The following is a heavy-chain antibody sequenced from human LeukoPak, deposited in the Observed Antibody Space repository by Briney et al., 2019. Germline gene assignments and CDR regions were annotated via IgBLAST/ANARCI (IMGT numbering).Heavy chain of an antibody. CDR3: ARSRDSSGYSFDY. CDR1: GFTFDDYA. D-gene: IGHD3-22*01. CDR2: ISWNSGSI. J-gene: IGHJ4*02. Sequence: GGSLRLSCAASGFTFDDYAMHWVRQAPGKGLEWVSGISWNSGSIGYADSVKGRFTISRDNAKNSLYLQMNSLRAEDTAVYYCARSRDSSGYSFDYRGQGTLVTVSS. V-gene: IGHV3-9*01.